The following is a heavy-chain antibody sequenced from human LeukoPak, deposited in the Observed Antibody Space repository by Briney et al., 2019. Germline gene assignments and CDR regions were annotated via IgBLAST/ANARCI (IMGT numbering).Heavy chain of an antibody. Sequence: ASVKVSCMASGYTFTSYDINWVRQATGQGLEWMGWMNPNSGNTGYAQKFQGRVTMTRNTSISTAYMELSSLRSEDTAVYYCARVPMRYSSHFDYWGQGTLVTVSS. CDR3: ARVPMRYSSHFDY. CDR2: MNPNSGNT. J-gene: IGHJ4*02. CDR1: GYTFTSYD. D-gene: IGHD6-19*01. V-gene: IGHV1-8*01.